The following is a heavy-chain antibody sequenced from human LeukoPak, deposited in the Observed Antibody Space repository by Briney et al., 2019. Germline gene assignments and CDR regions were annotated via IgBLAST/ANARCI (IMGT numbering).Heavy chain of an antibody. J-gene: IGHJ6*03. CDR1: GGSISSYY. V-gene: IGHV4-4*07. Sequence: SETLSLTCTVSGGSISSYYWSWIRQPAGKGLEWIGRIYTSGSTNYNPSLKSRVTMSVDTSKNQFSLKLSSVTAADTAVYYGAGGGIYGDYYYYYYMDVWGKGTTVTVSS. D-gene: IGHD3-16*02. CDR3: AGGGIYGDYYYYYYMDV. CDR2: IYTSGST.